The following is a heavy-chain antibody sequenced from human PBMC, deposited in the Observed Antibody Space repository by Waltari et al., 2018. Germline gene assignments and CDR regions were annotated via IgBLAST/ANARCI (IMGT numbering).Heavy chain of an antibody. CDR1: GFTFSSYA. J-gene: IGHJ3*02. V-gene: IGHV3-30-3*01. CDR3: AISSVYGSALDI. D-gene: IGHD2-8*01. CDR2: ISYEGSNK. Sequence: QVQLVESGGGVVQPGRSLRLSCAASGFTFSSYAMHWVRQAPGKGLEWVAVISYEGSNKYYADSVKGRFTSSRDNSKNTLYLQMNSLRAEDTAVYYGAISSVYGSALDIWGQGTRVTVSS.